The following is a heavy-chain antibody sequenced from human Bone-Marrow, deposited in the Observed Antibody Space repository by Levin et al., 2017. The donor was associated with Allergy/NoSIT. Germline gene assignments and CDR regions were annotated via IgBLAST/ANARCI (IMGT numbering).Heavy chain of an antibody. CDR2: ISSSADTI. J-gene: IGHJ4*02. D-gene: IGHD3-9*01. CDR1: GFTFRDHF. CDR3: ARDIFRLVITRPSFDS. V-gene: IGHV3-11*01. Sequence: GGSLRLSCAASGFTFRDHFMSWIRQTPEKGLEWVSSISSSADTIYYADSVKGRFTVSRDNAKNFLYLQMNSLGAEDTALYYCARDIFRLVITRPSFDSWGQGTLVTVSS.